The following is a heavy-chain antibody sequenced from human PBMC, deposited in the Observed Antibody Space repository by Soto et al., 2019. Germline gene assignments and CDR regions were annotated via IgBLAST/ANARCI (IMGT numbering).Heavy chain of an antibody. CDR3: ARDQLGVGGIWYGMDV. Sequence: AASVKVXCKASGGTFSSYAISWVRXAPGQGLEWMGGIIPIFGTANYAQKFQGRVTITADKSTSTAYMELSSLRSEDTAVYYCARDQLGVGGIWYGMDVWGQGATVTVSS. CDR2: IIPIFGTA. V-gene: IGHV1-69*06. CDR1: GGTFSSYA. D-gene: IGHD2-15*01. J-gene: IGHJ6*02.